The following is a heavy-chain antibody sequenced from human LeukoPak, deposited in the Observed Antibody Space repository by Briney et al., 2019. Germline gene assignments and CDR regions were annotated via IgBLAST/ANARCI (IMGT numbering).Heavy chain of an antibody. J-gene: IGHJ4*02. V-gene: IGHV3-30*03. CDR3: APRVVGSAPFDY. Sequence: GGSLRLSCAASGFTFSSYGMHWVRQAPGKGLEWVAVVSYDGSNKYYADSVKGRFTISRDNSKNTLYLQMNNLRAEDTAVYYCAPRVVGSAPFDYWGQGTLVTVSS. CDR1: GFTFSSYG. D-gene: IGHD2-15*01. CDR2: VSYDGSNK.